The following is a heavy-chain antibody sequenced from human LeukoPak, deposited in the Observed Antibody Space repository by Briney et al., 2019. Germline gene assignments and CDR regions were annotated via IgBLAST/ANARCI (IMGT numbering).Heavy chain of an antibody. V-gene: IGHV3-30*18. J-gene: IGHJ4*02. Sequence: PGGSLRLSCAASGFTFSSYGMHWVRQAPGKGLEWVAVISYDGSNRYYADSVKGRFTISRDNSKNTLYLQMNSLRAEDTAVYYCAKPIYSRIVVVPAALDYWGQGTLVTVSS. CDR1: GFTFSSYG. CDR2: ISYDGSNR. CDR3: AKPIYSRIVVVPAALDY. D-gene: IGHD2-2*01.